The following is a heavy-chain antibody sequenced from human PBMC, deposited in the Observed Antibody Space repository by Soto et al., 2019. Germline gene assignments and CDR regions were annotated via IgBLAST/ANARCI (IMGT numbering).Heavy chain of an antibody. CDR2: INPNSGGT. Sequence: QVQLVQSGAEVKKPGASVKVSCKASGYTFTGYYMHWVRQAPGQGLEWMGWINPNSGGTNYAQKFQGWVTMTRDTSISTAYMELSRLRSDDTAVYYCPRVSMTTVTMFAFDIWGQGTMVTVSS. D-gene: IGHD4-17*01. V-gene: IGHV1-2*04. J-gene: IGHJ3*02. CDR3: PRVSMTTVTMFAFDI. CDR1: GYTFTGYY.